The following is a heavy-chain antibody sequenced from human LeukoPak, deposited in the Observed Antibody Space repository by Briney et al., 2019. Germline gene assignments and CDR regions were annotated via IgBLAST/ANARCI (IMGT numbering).Heavy chain of an antibody. CDR3: ARGGLQGSKYYYYGLDV. J-gene: IGHJ6*02. CDR2: IYSSGST. D-gene: IGHD5-24*01. Sequence: SETLSLTCTVSGGSISSYYWSWIRQPAGKGLEWIGRIYSSGSTNYNPSLESRVTMSVDTSKNQFSLKLSSVIAADTAVYYCARGGLQGSKYYYYGLDVWGQGTAVTVSS. V-gene: IGHV4-4*07. CDR1: GGSISSYY.